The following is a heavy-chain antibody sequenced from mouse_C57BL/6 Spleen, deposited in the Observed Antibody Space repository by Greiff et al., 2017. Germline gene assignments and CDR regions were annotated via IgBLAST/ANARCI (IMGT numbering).Heavy chain of an antibody. CDR2: IDPSDSYT. CDR3: ARCPFAY. J-gene: IGHJ3*01. CDR1: GYTFTSYW. Sequence: VQLQQPGAELVMPGASVKLSCKASGYTFTSYWMHWVKQRPGQGLEWIGEIDPSDSYTNYNQKFKGKSTLTVDKSSSTAYMQLSSLTSEDSAVYYCARCPFAYWGQGTLVTVSA. V-gene: IGHV1-69*01.